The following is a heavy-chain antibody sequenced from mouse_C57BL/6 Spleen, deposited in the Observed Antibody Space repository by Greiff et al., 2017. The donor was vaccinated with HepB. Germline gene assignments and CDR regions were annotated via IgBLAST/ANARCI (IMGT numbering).Heavy chain of an antibody. Sequence: VKLQQPGAELVKPGASVKLSCKASGYTFTSYWMQWVKQRPGQGLEWIGEIDPSDSYTNYNQKFKGKATLTVDTSSSTAYMQLSSLTSEDSAVYYCARRDYGSSLYAMDYWGQGTSVTVSS. D-gene: IGHD1-1*01. V-gene: IGHV1-50*01. J-gene: IGHJ4*01. CDR3: ARRDYGSSLYAMDY. CDR1: GYTFTSYW. CDR2: IDPSDSYT.